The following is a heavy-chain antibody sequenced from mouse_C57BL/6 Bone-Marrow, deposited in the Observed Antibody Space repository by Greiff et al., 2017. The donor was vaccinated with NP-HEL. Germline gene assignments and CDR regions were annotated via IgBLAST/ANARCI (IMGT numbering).Heavy chain of an antibody. CDR1: GFNIKDYY. CDR3: ARGSYFDY. Sequence: VQLQQSGAELVKPGASVKLSCTASGFNIKDYYMHWVKQRTEQGLEWIGRIDPEDGETKNAPKFQGKATITADTSSNTAYLQLSSLTSEDTAVYYCARGSYFDYWGQGTTLTVSS. V-gene: IGHV14-2*01. D-gene: IGHD1-1*01. CDR2: IDPEDGET. J-gene: IGHJ2*01.